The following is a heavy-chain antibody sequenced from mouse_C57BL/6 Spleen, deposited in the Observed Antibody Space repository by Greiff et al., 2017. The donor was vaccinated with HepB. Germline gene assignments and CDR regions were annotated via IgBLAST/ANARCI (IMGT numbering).Heavy chain of an antibody. J-gene: IGHJ3*01. CDR2: IDPETGGT. CDR3: TRGSPAPCFAY. D-gene: IGHD6-2*01. CDR1: GYTFTDYE. V-gene: IGHV1-15*01. Sequence: QVQLQQSGAELVRPGASVTLSCKASGYTFTDYEMHWVKQTPVHGLEWIGAIDPETGGTAYNQKFKGKAILTADKSSSTAYMELRSLTSEDSAVYYWTRGSPAPCFAYWGKGTMVTVSA.